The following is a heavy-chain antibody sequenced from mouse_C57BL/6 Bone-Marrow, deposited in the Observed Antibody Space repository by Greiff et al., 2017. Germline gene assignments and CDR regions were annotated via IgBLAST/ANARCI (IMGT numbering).Heavy chain of an antibody. CDR1: GFTFSDYY. D-gene: IGHD2-2*01. V-gene: IGHV5-16*01. CDR3: ARDGPVYYGYDWYFDV. J-gene: IGHJ1*03. CDR2: INYDGSST. Sequence: EVKVEESEGGLVQPGSSMKLSCTASGFTFSDYYMAWVRQVPEKGLEWVANINYDGSSTYYLDSLKSRFIISRDNAKNILYLQMSSLKSEDTATYYCARDGPVYYGYDWYFDVWGTGTTVTVSS.